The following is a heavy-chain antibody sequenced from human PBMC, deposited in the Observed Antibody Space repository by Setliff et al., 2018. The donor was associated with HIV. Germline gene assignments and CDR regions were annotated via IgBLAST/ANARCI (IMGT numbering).Heavy chain of an antibody. CDR3: ARDGPNYFDSNAFDI. J-gene: IGHJ3*02. CDR2: INWNGAGT. CDR1: GFVFHQYA. V-gene: IGHV3-20*04. Sequence: GESLRLSCAASGFVFHQYALSWVRQAPGKGLEWVSGINWNGAGTGYADSVKGRFTIPRDNAKKSLFLQMNSLRAEDTAFYYCARDGPNYFDSNAFDIWGQGTVVTVSS. D-gene: IGHD3-22*01.